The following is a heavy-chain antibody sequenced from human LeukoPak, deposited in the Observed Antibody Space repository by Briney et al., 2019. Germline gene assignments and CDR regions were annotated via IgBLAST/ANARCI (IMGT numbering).Heavy chain of an antibody. CDR1: GGSISSYY. Sequence: SETLSLTCTVSGGSISSYYWSWIRQPPGKGLEWIGYIYYSGSTNYNPSLKSRVTISVDTSKNQFSLKLSSVTAADTAVYYCARGMGYGHTAYGYWGQGTLVTVSS. CDR2: IYYSGST. J-gene: IGHJ4*02. V-gene: IGHV4-59*01. D-gene: IGHD5-18*01. CDR3: ARGMGYGHTAYGY.